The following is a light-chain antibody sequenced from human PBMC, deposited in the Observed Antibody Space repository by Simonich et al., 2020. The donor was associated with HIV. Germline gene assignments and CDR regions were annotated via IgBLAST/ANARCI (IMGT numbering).Light chain of an antibody. Sequence: DIQMTQSPSSLSASVGDKVTITCRSSQRISSYLNWYKQKPGKAPKLLIYAASSLQIGVPSRFSGSGSGTDFTLTISSLQPEDFATYFCQQSRSTPFTFGPGTKVDIK. J-gene: IGKJ3*01. CDR2: AAS. CDR3: QQSRSTPFT. CDR1: QRISSY. V-gene: IGKV1-39*01.